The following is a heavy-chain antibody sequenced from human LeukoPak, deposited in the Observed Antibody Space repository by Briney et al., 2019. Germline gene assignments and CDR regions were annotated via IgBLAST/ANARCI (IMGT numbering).Heavy chain of an antibody. J-gene: IGHJ5*02. CDR1: GLTFDDYG. Sequence: GESLRLSCAASGLTFDDYGMSWVRQAPGKGLEWVSGINWNGGSTGYADSVKGRFTISRDNAKNSLYLQMNSLRAEDTAVYYCARSVVMVGGTRWFDPWGQGTLVTVSS. D-gene: IGHD2-15*01. CDR3: ARSVVMVGGTRWFDP. CDR2: INWNGGST. V-gene: IGHV3-20*04.